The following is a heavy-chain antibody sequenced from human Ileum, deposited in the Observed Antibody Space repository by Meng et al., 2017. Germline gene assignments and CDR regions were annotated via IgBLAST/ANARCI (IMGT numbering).Heavy chain of an antibody. Sequence: EVRLLESGVGLLQPGGSLRLSCAASGIPFSSFGMTWVRQAPGKGLEWVSTISSTGGATYYADSVKGRLTISRDNSKNTLYLQMNSLRAEDTAVYYCVPRTTYFDSWGLGILVTVSS. J-gene: IGHJ4*01. CDR2: ISSTGGAT. V-gene: IGHV3-23*01. CDR3: VPRTTYFDS. CDR1: GIPFSSFG. D-gene: IGHD4-11*01.